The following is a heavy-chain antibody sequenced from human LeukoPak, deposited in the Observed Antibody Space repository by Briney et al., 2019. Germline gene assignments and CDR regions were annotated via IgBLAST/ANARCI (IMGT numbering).Heavy chain of an antibody. CDR3: ARHEYSYGYFDY. CDR1: GGSISSYY. CDR2: IYYIGST. J-gene: IGHJ4*02. D-gene: IGHD5-18*01. Sequence: SETLSLTCTVSGGSISSYYWSWIRQPPGKGLEWIGYIYYIGSTNYNPSLKSRVTISIDTSKSQFSLKLSSVTAADTAVYFCARHEYSYGYFDYWGQGTLVTVSS. V-gene: IGHV4-59*08.